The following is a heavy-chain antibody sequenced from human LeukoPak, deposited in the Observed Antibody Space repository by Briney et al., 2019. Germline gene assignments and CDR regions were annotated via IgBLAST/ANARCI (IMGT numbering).Heavy chain of an antibody. CDR3: ARVRITMIVVLAYGMDV. V-gene: IGHV4-34*01. D-gene: IGHD3-22*01. CDR2: INHSGST. CDR1: GGSFSGYY. J-gene: IGHJ6*02. Sequence: PSETLSLTCAVYGGSFSGYYWSWIRQPPGKGLEWMGEINHSGSTNYNPARKSRVTISVDTSKNQFSLKLSSVTAADTAVYYCARVRITMIVVLAYGMDVWGQGTTVTVSS.